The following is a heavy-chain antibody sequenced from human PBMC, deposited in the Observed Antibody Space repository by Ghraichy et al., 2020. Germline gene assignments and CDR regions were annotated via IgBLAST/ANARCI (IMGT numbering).Heavy chain of an antibody. CDR3: AKHGAVAGFDY. Sequence: LSLTCAASGFTFSSYGMHWVRQAPGKGLEWVAVISYDGSNKYYADSVKGRFTISRDNSKNTLYLQMNSLRAEDTAVYYCAKHGAVAGFDYRGQGTLVTVSS. V-gene: IGHV3-30*18. CDR2: ISYDGSNK. D-gene: IGHD6-19*01. CDR1: GFTFSSYG. J-gene: IGHJ4*02.